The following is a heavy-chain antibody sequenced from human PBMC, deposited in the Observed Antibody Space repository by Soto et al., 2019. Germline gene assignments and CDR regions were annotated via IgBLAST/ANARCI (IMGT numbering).Heavy chain of an antibody. D-gene: IGHD6-19*01. CDR3: ARSLTIAVAGNIGY. Sequence: ASVKVSCKASGYTFTSYAMHWVRQAPGQRLEWMGWINVGNGNTKYSQKLQGRVTITWDTSASTAYMKLNSLRSEDTAVFYCARSLTIAVAGNIGYWGQGTLVTVSS. CDR2: INVGNGNT. CDR1: GYTFTSYA. J-gene: IGHJ4*02. V-gene: IGHV1-3*01.